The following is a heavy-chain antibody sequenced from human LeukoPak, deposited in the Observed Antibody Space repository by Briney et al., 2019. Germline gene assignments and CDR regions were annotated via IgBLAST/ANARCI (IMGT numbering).Heavy chain of an antibody. J-gene: IGHJ4*02. CDR2: ISSDGSST. V-gene: IGHV3-74*01. CDR3: ARGPPDGSGSYYPGDY. CDR1: GFTFSSHW. D-gene: IGHD3-10*01. Sequence: AGGSLRLSCAASGFTFSSHWMHWVRQAPGKGLVWVSRISSDGSSTSFADSVKGRFTISRDNAENTLYLHMNSLRDEDTAVYFCARGPPDGSGSYYPGDYWGQGTLVTVSS.